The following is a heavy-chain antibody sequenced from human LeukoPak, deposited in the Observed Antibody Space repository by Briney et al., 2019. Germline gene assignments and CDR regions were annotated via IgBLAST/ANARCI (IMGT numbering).Heavy chain of an antibody. CDR2: IWYDGSNK. CDR3: ARNPPPFEYSFTRNYGMDV. Sequence: PGGPLRLSCAAWGFTFSSYGVHCVRQAPGKGLVWVAVIWYDGSNKYYAVSVKGRFTISKDISKNPLYLQMTTLRVEDTAVYYCARNPPPFEYSFTRNYGMDVWGQGTTVTVSS. CDR1: GFTFSSYG. V-gene: IGHV3-33*01. D-gene: IGHD6-6*01. J-gene: IGHJ6*02.